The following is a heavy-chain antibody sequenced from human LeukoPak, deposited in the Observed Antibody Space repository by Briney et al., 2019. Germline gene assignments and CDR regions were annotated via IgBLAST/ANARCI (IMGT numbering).Heavy chain of an antibody. J-gene: IGHJ5*02. CDR1: GGSFSGYY. D-gene: IGHD2-8*01. Sequence: SETLSLTCAVYGGSFSGYYWSWIREPPGKGLEWIGEINHSGSTNYNPSLKSLVTISVDTSKNQFSLKLSSVTAADTAVYYCARGRMVYAIQTYNWFDPWGQGTLVTVSS. CDR3: ARGRMVYAIQTYNWFDP. V-gene: IGHV4-34*01. CDR2: INHSGST.